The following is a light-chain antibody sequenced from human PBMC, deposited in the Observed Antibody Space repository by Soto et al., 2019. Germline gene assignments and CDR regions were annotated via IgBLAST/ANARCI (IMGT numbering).Light chain of an antibody. CDR2: AAS. V-gene: IGKV3-20*01. CDR1: QSVSSSF. Sequence: EVVLTQSPGTLPLSPGERATLSCRASQSVSSSFFTWYQQKPGQAPRLLIYAASNRATGIPDRFSGSGSGTDFTLTISRLEPEDFAVYYCQQYCDSRTLTFGGGTKVEIK. J-gene: IGKJ4*01. CDR3: QQYCDSRTLT.